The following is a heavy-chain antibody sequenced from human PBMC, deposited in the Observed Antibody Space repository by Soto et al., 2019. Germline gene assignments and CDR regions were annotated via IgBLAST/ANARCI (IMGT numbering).Heavy chain of an antibody. CDR3: ARGYSGYDPFDY. CDR1: GGSFSGYY. Sequence: PSETLSLTCAVYGGSFSGYYWSWIRQPPGKGLEWIGEINHSGSTNYNPSLKSRVTISLDTSKNQFSLKLSSVTAADTAVYYCARGYSGYDPFDYWGQRTLVTVS. J-gene: IGHJ4*02. CDR2: INHSGST. D-gene: IGHD5-12*01. V-gene: IGHV4-34*01.